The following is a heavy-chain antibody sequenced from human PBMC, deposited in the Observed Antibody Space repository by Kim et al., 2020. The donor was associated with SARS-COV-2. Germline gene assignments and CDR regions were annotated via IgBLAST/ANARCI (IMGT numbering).Heavy chain of an antibody. D-gene: IGHD2-15*01. J-gene: IGHJ4*02. CDR2: IWYDGSNK. V-gene: IGHV3-33*01. Sequence: GGSLRLSCAASGFTFSSYGMHWVRQAPGKGLEWVAVIWYDGSNKYYADSVKGRFTISRDNSKNTLYLQMNSLRAEDTAVYYCARDSGYCSGGSCQPYYFDYWGQGTLVTVSS. CDR3: ARDSGYCSGGSCQPYYFDY. CDR1: GFTFSSYG.